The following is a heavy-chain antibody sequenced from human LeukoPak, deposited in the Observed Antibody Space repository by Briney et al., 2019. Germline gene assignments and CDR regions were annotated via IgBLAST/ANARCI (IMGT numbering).Heavy chain of an antibody. Sequence: PGGSLRLSCAASGFTFSSYWMSWVRQAPGKGLEWVANIKQDGSEKYYVDSVKGRFTISRDNAKNSLYLQMNSLRAEDTAVYYCARVVYSGGYSQGFDTWGQGTMVTVSS. V-gene: IGHV3-7*01. CDR2: IKQDGSEK. D-gene: IGHD3-22*01. J-gene: IGHJ3*02. CDR3: ARVVYSGGYSQGFDT. CDR1: GFTFSSYW.